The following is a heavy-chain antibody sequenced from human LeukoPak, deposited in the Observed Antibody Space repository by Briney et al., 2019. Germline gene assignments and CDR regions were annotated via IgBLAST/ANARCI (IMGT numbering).Heavy chain of an antibody. Sequence: SETLSLTCTVSGGSISSGDCYWSWIRQPPGKGLEWIGYISHSGNTYYNPSLNSRVTIAVDTSKNQFSLKLSSVTAADTAVYYCARDEYNWFDPWGQGTLVTVSS. J-gene: IGHJ5*02. CDR2: ISHSGNT. CDR3: ARDEYNWFDP. CDR1: GGSISSGDCY. V-gene: IGHV4-30-4*02.